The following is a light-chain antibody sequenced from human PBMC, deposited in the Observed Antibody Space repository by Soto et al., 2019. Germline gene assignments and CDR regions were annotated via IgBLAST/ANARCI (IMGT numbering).Light chain of an antibody. V-gene: IGKV3-20*01. Sequence: EIVLTQSPGTLSLSPGERATLSCRASQSVSSSYLAWYQQKPGQAPRLLFYGASSRATGIPDRFSGSGSGTHFSLTISRLEPEDFAVYSCQQYGSSPWTFGQGTKVEIK. CDR3: QQYGSSPWT. CDR1: QSVSSSY. J-gene: IGKJ1*01. CDR2: GAS.